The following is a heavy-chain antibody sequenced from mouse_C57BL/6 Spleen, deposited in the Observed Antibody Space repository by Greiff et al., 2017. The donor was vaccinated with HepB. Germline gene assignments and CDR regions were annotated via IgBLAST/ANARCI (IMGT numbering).Heavy chain of an antibody. Sequence: QVQLQQPGAELVKPGASVKMSCKASGYTFTSYWITWVKQRPGQGLEWIGDIYPGSGSTNYNEKFKSKATLTVDTSSSTAYMQLSSLTSEDSAVYYWATGYYGSSPWYFDVWGTGTTVTVSS. J-gene: IGHJ1*03. D-gene: IGHD1-1*01. CDR2: IYPGSGST. V-gene: IGHV1-55*01. CDR1: GYTFTSYW. CDR3: ATGYYGSSPWYFDV.